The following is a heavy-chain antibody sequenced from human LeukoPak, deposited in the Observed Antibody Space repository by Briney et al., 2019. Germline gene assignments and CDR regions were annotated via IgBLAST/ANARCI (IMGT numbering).Heavy chain of an antibody. CDR1: GGSISSYY. CDR2: IYYSGST. Sequence: KASETLSLTCTVSGGSISSYYWSWIRQPPGKGLEWIGYIYYSGSTNYNPSLKSRVTISVDTSKNQFSLKLSSVTAADTALYYCARGSPRNPAVAGTSPPRTVDYWGQGTPVTVSS. D-gene: IGHD6-19*01. V-gene: IGHV4-59*01. J-gene: IGHJ4*02. CDR3: ARGSPRNPAVAGTSPPRTVDY.